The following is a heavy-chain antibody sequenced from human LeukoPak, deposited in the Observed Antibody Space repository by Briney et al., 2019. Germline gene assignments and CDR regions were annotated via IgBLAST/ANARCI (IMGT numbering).Heavy chain of an antibody. J-gene: IGHJ4*02. Sequence: SETLSLTGAVYGGSFSGYYWSWIRQPPGKGLEWIGEINHSGSTNYNPSLKSRVTISVDTSKNQFSLKLSSVTAADTAVYYCARHAGRLRFRAHFDYWGQGTLVTVSS. CDR3: ARHAGRLRFRAHFDY. CDR1: GGSFSGYY. D-gene: IGHD5-12*01. V-gene: IGHV4-34*01. CDR2: INHSGST.